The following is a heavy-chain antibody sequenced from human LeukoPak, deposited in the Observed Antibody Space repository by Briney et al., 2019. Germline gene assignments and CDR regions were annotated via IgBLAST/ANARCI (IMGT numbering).Heavy chain of an antibody. CDR3: ARVGGCSSTTCSWKYYNYYMDV. V-gene: IGHV4-59*11. CDR1: GGSISSHY. Sequence: SETLSLTCSVSGGSISSHYWSWIRQPPGKGLEWIGYIYYGGSTNYNPSLKSRVTISVDTSKNQFSLKLGSVTAADTAVYYCARVGGCSSTTCSWKYYNYYMDVWGKGATVTVSS. D-gene: IGHD2-2*01. CDR2: IYYGGST. J-gene: IGHJ6*03.